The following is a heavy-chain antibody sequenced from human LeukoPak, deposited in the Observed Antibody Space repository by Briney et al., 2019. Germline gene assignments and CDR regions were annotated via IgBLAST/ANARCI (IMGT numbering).Heavy chain of an antibody. J-gene: IGHJ5*02. CDR1: GGSISSGGYY. D-gene: IGHD3-9*01. V-gene: IGHV4-31*03. Sequence: SETLSLTCTVSGGSISSGGYYWSWIRQHPVKGLEWIGYIYYSGSTYYNPSLKSRVTISVDTSKNQFSLKLSYVTAADTAVYYCARRGRYFDWLPIGWGYNWFDPWGQGTLVTVSS. CDR2: IYYSGST. CDR3: ARRGRYFDWLPIGWGYNWFDP.